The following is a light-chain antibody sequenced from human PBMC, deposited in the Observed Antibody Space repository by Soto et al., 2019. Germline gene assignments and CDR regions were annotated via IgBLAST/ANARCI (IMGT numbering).Light chain of an antibody. CDR3: QQYNNWPWT. CDR1: QSVSSN. V-gene: IGKV3-15*01. Sequence: EIVMTQSPATLSVSPGERVTLSCRASQSVSSNLAWYQQKPGQAPRLLIYGASTRATGIPASFSGSGSGTEFTLTISSLQSEDFAVYYCQQYNNWPWTFGQGTKVEIK. CDR2: GAS. J-gene: IGKJ1*01.